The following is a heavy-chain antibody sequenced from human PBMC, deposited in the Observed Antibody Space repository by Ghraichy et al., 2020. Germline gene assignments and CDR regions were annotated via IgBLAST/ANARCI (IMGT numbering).Heavy chain of an antibody. D-gene: IGHD2-15*01. CDR2: IYYSGST. J-gene: IGHJ4*02. Sequence: SETLSLTCTVSGDSISSSSFFWGWIRQPPGKGLDWIGSIYYSGSTYYNPSLKSRVTISVDTSKNQFSLKLSSVTAADTAVYCCARQPAATMREFAFDYWGQGTLVTLSS. CDR1: GDSISSSSFF. CDR3: ARQPAATMREFAFDY. V-gene: IGHV4-39*01.